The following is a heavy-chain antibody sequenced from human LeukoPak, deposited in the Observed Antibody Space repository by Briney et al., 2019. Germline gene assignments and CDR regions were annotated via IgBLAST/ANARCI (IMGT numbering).Heavy chain of an antibody. CDR3: ARHRTSYYYYGMDV. D-gene: IGHD2-2*01. Sequence: SETLSLTCTVSGGSISSYYWSWIRQPAGKGLEWIGRIYTSGSTNYNPSLKSRLTISVDTSNNHFSLRLSSVTAADTAVYYCARHRTSYYYYGMDVWGQGTTVTVSS. CDR1: GGSISSYY. V-gene: IGHV4-4*07. J-gene: IGHJ6*02. CDR2: IYTSGST.